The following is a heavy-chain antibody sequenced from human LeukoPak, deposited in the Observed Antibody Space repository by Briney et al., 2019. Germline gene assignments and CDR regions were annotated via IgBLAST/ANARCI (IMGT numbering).Heavy chain of an antibody. CDR1: GYTFTDYY. V-gene: IGHV1-2*02. CDR3: AIPITLVREVIITVGAFDI. D-gene: IGHD3-10*01. J-gene: IGHJ3*02. Sequence: GASVKVSCKASGYTFTDYYMHWVRQAPGQGLEWMGWINPNSGGTNYAQKFQGRVTMTRDTSITTAYMELSRLRSDGTAVYYCAIPITLVREVIITVGAFDIWGQGTMVTVSS. CDR2: INPNSGGT.